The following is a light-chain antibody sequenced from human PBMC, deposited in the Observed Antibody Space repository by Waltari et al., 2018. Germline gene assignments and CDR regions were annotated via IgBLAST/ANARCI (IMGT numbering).Light chain of an antibody. CDR2: DVS. CDR1: SSDVGGYKY. CDR3: SSYTTSNTLV. Sequence: QSALTQPASVSGSPGQSITISCPGTSSDVGGYKYVSWYQQHPGKATKLMIYDVSNRPSGVSNRFSGSKSGNTASLTISGLQAEDEADYYCSSYTTSNTLVFGTGTNVIVL. J-gene: IGLJ1*01. V-gene: IGLV2-14*03.